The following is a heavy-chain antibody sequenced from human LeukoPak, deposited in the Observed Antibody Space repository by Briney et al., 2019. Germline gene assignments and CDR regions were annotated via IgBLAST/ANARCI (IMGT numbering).Heavy chain of an antibody. CDR1: GFTFSSYA. Sequence: GGSLRLSCAASGFTFSSYAMSWVRQAPGKGLEWVSAISGSGGSTYYADSVKGRFTISRDNSESTLYLQMNSLRAEDTAVYYCAKDQGFAMVRGVINDAFDIWGQGTMVTVSS. D-gene: IGHD3-10*01. V-gene: IGHV3-23*01. CDR2: ISGSGGST. CDR3: AKDQGFAMVRGVINDAFDI. J-gene: IGHJ3*02.